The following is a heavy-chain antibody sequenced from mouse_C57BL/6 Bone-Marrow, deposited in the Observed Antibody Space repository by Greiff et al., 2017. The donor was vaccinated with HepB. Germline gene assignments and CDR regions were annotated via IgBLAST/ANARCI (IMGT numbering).Heavy chain of an antibody. CDR3: ARSRWDSPSMDY. Sequence: QVQLQQSGPELVKPGASVKISCKASGYAFSSSWMNWVKQRPGKGLEWIGRIYPGDGDTNYNGKFKGKATLTADKSSSTAYIQLSSLTSEDSAVYFCARSRWDSPSMDYWGQGTSVTVSS. CDR2: IYPGDGDT. CDR1: GYAFSSSW. J-gene: IGHJ4*01. V-gene: IGHV1-82*01. D-gene: IGHD3-3*01.